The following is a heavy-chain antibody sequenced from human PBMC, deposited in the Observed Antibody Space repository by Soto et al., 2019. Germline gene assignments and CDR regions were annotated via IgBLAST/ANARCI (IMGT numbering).Heavy chain of an antibody. CDR3: ARRPALNYYDSSGYQIFDY. CDR1: GGSFSGYY. D-gene: IGHD3-22*01. Sequence: ETLSLTCAVYGGSFSGYYWSWIRQPPGKGLEWIGEINHSGSTNYNPSLKSRVTISVDTSKNQFSLKLSSVTAADTAVYYCARRPALNYYDSSGYQIFDYWGQGTPVTVSS. J-gene: IGHJ4*02. V-gene: IGHV4-34*01. CDR2: INHSGST.